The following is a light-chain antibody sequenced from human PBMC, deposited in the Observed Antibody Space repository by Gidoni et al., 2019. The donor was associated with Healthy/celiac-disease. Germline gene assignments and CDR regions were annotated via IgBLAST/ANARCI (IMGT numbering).Light chain of an antibody. CDR2: DAS. CDR3: QQRSNWPPRVT. J-gene: IGKJ4*01. V-gene: IGKV3-11*01. Sequence: EIVLTPSPATLSLSPGERATPSCRASQSVSSYLAWYQQKPGQAPRLLIYDASNRATGIPARFSGSGSGTDFTLTISSLEPEDFAVYYCQQRSNWPPRVTFGGGTKVEIK. CDR1: QSVSSY.